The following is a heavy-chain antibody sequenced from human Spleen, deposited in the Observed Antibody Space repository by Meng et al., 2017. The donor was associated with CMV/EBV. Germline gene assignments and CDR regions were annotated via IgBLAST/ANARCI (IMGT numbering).Heavy chain of an antibody. J-gene: IGHJ4*02. V-gene: IGHV3-30*02. CDR2: IRYDGSNK. CDR3: ARLNGYYFDY. Sequence: GGPLRLSCAASGFAFSTYGMHWVRQAPGKGLEWVAFIRYDGSNKYYAESVKGRFTISRDTSKNTLYLQMNSLRPEDTAVYYCARLNGYYFDYWGQGTLVTVSS. CDR1: GFAFSTYG.